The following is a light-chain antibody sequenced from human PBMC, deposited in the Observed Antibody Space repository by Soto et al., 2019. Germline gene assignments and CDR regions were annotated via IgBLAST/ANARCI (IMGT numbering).Light chain of an antibody. CDR2: WAS. CDR1: QSVLYSANNKNY. CDR3: QQYYSTPT. Sequence: DIVMTQSPDSLAVSLGERATINCKSSQSVLYSANNKNYLAWYQHKPGQPPKLLIYWASTRDSGVPDRFSGSGSGTDFTLTISSLQAEDVAVYYCQQYYSTPTFGPGTKVGIK. V-gene: IGKV4-1*01. J-gene: IGKJ3*01.